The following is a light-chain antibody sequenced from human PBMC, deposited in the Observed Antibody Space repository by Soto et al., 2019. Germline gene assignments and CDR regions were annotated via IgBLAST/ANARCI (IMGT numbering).Light chain of an antibody. CDR1: SSDVGGYNH. CDR3: NSYTSTDTLV. J-gene: IGLJ2*01. CDR2: DVS. V-gene: IGLV2-14*03. Sequence: QSALTQPASVSGSPGQSITISCTGTSSDVGGYNHVSWYQQHPGKAPKLMIYDVSDRPSGVSNRFSGSKSGNTASLAISRLPSEDEADYYCNSYTSTDTLVFGGGTKVTVL.